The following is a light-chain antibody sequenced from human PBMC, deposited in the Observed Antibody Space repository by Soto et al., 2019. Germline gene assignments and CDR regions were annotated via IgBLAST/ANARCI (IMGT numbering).Light chain of an antibody. CDR3: QQYGSSPRT. V-gene: IGKV3-20*01. CDR2: GAS. CDR1: QSVSSNY. Sequence: ENVLTQSPGTLSLSPGERATLSCRASQSVSSNYLAWYQQKPGQAPRLLIYGASSRATGIPDRFSGSGSGTDFTLTISRLEPEDFAVYYCQQYGSSPRTFGQVTKV. J-gene: IGKJ1*01.